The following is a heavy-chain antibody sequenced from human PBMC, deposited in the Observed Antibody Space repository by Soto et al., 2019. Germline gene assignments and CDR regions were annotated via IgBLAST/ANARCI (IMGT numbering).Heavy chain of an antibody. CDR3: ARGTRGRYAYYYYGMDV. CDR2: INHSGST. Sequence: PSETLSLTCAVYGGSFSGYYWSWIRQPPGKGLEWIGEINHSGSTNYNPSLKSRVTISVDTSKNQFSLKLSSVTAADTAVDYCARGTRGRYAYYYYGMDVWGQGTTVTVSS. CDR1: GGSFSGYY. J-gene: IGHJ6*02. D-gene: IGHD6-19*01. V-gene: IGHV4-34*01.